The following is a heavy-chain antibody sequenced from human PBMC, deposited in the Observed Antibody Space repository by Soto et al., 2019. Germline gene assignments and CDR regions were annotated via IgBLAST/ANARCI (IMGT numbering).Heavy chain of an antibody. CDR3: AKGHSSGWYGANWFDP. Sequence: PGGSLRLSCAASGFTFSSYAMSWVRQAPGKGLEWVSAISGSGGSTYYADSVKGRFTISRDNSKNTLCLQMNSLRAEDTAVYYCAKGHSSGWYGANWFDPWGQGTLVTVSS. CDR1: GFTFSSYA. D-gene: IGHD6-19*01. V-gene: IGHV3-23*01. J-gene: IGHJ5*02. CDR2: ISGSGGST.